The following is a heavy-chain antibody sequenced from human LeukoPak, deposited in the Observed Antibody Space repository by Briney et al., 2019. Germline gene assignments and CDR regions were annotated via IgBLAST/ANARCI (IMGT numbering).Heavy chain of an antibody. V-gene: IGHV4-39*01. CDR1: GGPISSSSYY. CDR2: IYYSGST. D-gene: IGHD6-13*01. J-gene: IGHJ6*03. Sequence: SETLSLTCTVSGGPISSSSYYWGWIRQPPGKGLEWIGSIYYSGSTYYNPSLKSRVTISVDTSKNQFSLKLSSVTAADTAVYYCARPLGSSRSYYYFYYMDVWGKGTTVTVSS. CDR3: ARPLGSSRSYYYFYYMDV.